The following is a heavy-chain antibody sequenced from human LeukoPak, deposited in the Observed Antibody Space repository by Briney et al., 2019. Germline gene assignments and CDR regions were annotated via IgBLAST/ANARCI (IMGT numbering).Heavy chain of an antibody. D-gene: IGHD1-26*01. CDR3: AKAARVRIVGASDYYMDV. Sequence: PSETLSLTCAVSGGPISSSSYYWGWIRQPPGKGLEWIGNIYYSGSTYYSSSLKSRVIISVDTSKNQFSLKLSSVTAADTAVYYCAKAARVRIVGASDYYMDVWGKGTTVTVSS. J-gene: IGHJ6*03. CDR1: GGPISSSSYY. V-gene: IGHV4-39*07. CDR2: IYYSGST.